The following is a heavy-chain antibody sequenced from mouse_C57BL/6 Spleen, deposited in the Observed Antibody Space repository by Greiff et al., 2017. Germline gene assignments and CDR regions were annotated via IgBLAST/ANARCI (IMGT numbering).Heavy chain of an antibody. J-gene: IGHJ2*01. CDR2: ISSGSSTI. V-gene: IGHV5-17*01. D-gene: IGHD4-1*01. CDR3: ARDWDDYFDY. Sequence: EVKVVESGGGLVKPGGSLKLSCAASGFTFSDYGMHWVRQAPGKGLEWVAYISSGSSTIYYADTVKGRFTISRDNAKNTLFLQMTSLRSEDTAMYYCARDWDDYFDYWGQGTTLTVSS. CDR1: GFTFSDYG.